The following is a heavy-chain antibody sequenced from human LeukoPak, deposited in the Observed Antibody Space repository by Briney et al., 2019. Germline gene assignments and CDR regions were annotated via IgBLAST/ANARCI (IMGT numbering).Heavy chain of an antibody. V-gene: IGHV4-61*02. CDR1: GGSISSGSYY. CDR2: IYTSGST. D-gene: IGHD2-21*02. Sequence: SETLSLTCTVSGGSISSGSYYWSWIRQPAGKGLEWIGRIYTSGSTNYNPSLKSRVTISVDTSKNQFSLKLSSVTAADTAVYYCARVHIVVVTAIGFDYWGQGTLVTVSS. CDR3: ARVHIVVVTAIGFDY. J-gene: IGHJ4*02.